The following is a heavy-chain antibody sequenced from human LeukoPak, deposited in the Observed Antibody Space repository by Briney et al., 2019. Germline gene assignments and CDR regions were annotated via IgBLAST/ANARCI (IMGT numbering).Heavy chain of an antibody. V-gene: IGHV3-20*04. J-gene: IGHJ4*02. CDR2: INWNGGST. CDR3: AKEDCSGGRCYSLHY. Sequence: GGSLRLSCAASGFTFDDYGMTWVRQTPGKGLEWLSTINWNGGSTAYADSVKGRFTISRDNAKNSLYLQMNSLRAEDAAVYYCAKEDCSGGRCYSLHYWGQGTLVTVSS. CDR1: GFTFDDYG. D-gene: IGHD2-15*01.